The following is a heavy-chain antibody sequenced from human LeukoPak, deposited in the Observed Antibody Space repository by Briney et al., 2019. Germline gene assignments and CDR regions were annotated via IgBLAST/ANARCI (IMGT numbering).Heavy chain of an antibody. V-gene: IGHV3-33*01. J-gene: IGHJ4*02. D-gene: IGHD1-1*01. CDR3: AREGLSEEPTTPPRSFDC. CDR2: IWPDASGK. Sequence: GTSLRLSCAASGFTFRTHGMHWVRQAPGKGLEWVAAIWPDASGKYYGDSVKGRFTISRDNSKNTVYLQMGSLRAEDTAMYYCAREGLSEEPTTPPRSFDCWGQGTMVTVSS. CDR1: GFTFRTHG.